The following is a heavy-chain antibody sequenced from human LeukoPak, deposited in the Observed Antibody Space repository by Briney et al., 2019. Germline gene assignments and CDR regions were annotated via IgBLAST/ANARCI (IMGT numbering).Heavy chain of an antibody. Sequence: SVKASCKASGSAFSGYAITWVRQAPGQGLEWVGGIITNLASTNYAQKFQGRVTISADDSTSTAYMQLRSLTSEDTAFYYCALAFSGYDRWFPEPPDQWGQGTLVTVSS. CDR3: ALAFSGYDRWFPEPPDQ. D-gene: IGHD5-12*01. J-gene: IGHJ4*02. CDR2: IITNLAST. CDR1: GSAFSGYA. V-gene: IGHV1-69*13.